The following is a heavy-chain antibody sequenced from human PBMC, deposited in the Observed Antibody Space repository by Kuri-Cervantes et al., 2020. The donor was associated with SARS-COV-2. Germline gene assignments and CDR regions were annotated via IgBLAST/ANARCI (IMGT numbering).Heavy chain of an antibody. CDR2: IIPIFGTA. Sequence: SVKVSCKASGGTFSSYAISWVRQAPGQGLEWMGGIIPIFGTANYTQKFQGRVTITADESTSTAYMELSSLRSEDTAVYYCARDNGDSGGYFVWGQGTTVTVSS. D-gene: IGHD1-26*01. CDR3: ARDNGDSGGYFV. CDR1: GGTFSSYA. V-gene: IGHV1-69*13. J-gene: IGHJ6*02.